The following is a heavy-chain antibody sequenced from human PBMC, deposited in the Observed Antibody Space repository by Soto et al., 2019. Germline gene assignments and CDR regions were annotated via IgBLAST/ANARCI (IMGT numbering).Heavy chain of an antibody. V-gene: IGHV3-30*18. CDR1: GFTFSSYG. Sequence: GGSLRLSCAASGFTFSSYGMHRVRQAPGKGLEWVAVISYDGSNKYYADSVKGRFTISRDNSKNTLYLQMNSLRAEDTAVYYCAKDLEWLLDRDYYGMDVWGQGTTVTVSS. CDR2: ISYDGSNK. J-gene: IGHJ6*02. D-gene: IGHD3-3*01. CDR3: AKDLEWLLDRDYYGMDV.